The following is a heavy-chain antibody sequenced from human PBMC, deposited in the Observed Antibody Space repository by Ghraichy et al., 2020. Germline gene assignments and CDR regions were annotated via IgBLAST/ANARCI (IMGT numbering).Heavy chain of an antibody. D-gene: IGHD3-10*01. CDR1: GFTFSSYW. CDR2: IKQDGSEK. J-gene: IGHJ4*02. CDR3: ARDRYPYYYGSGSLFYFDY. V-gene: IGHV3-7*01. Sequence: GSLRLSCAASGFTFSSYWMSWVRQAPGKGLEWVANIKQDGSEKYYVDSVKGRFTISRDNAKNSLYLQMNSLRAEDTAVYYCARDRYPYYYGSGSLFYFDYWGQGTLVTVSS.